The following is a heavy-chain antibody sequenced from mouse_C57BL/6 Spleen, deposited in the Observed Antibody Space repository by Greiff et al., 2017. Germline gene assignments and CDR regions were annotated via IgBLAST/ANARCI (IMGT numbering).Heavy chain of an antibody. D-gene: IGHD2-4*01. CDR1: GFTFSDYG. J-gene: IGHJ2*01. CDR3: ARSYDYDDYFDY. V-gene: IGHV5-17*01. Sequence: EVHLVASGGGLVKPGGSLKLSCAASGFTFSDYGMHWVRQAPEKGLEWVAYISSGSSTIYYADTVKGRFTISRDNAKNTLFLQMTSLRSEDTAMYYCARSYDYDDYFDYWGQGTTRTVSS. CDR2: ISSGSSTI.